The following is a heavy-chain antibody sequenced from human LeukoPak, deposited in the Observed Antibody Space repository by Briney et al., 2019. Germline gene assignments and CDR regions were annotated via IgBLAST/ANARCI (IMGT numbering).Heavy chain of an antibody. CDR3: ARGGTRPTAQFDP. V-gene: IGHV3-21*01. J-gene: IGHJ5*02. CDR2: ISSSSSYI. D-gene: IGHD4-17*01. Sequence: PGGSLRLSCAASGFTFSSYSMNWVRQAPGKGLEWVSSISSSSSYIYYADSVKGRFTISRDNAKNSLYLQMNSLRAEDTAVYYCARGGTRPTAQFDPWGQGTLVTVSS. CDR1: GFTFSSYS.